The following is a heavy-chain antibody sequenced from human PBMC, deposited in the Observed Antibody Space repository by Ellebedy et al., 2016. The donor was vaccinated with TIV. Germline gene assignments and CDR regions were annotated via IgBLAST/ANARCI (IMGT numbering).Heavy chain of an antibody. CDR3: ARGLVPQSQFVSGY. J-gene: IGHJ4*02. Sequence: GESLKISCAASGFTFSSYSMNWVRQAPGKGLEWVSSISSSSSYIYYADSVKGRFTISRDNAKNSLYLQMNSLSADDTAVYYCARGLVPQSQFVSGYWGRGTLVNASS. V-gene: IGHV3-21*01. D-gene: IGHD2-8*01. CDR1: GFTFSSYS. CDR2: ISSSSSYI.